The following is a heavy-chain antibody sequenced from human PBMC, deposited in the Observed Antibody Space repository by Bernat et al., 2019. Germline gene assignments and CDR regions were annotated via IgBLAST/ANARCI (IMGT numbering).Heavy chain of an antibody. D-gene: IGHD6-13*01. J-gene: IGHJ4*02. V-gene: IGHV4-34*01. CDR2: INHSGST. CDR1: GGSFSGYY. CDR3: ARGVGSSWYSP. Sequence: QVLLQQWGAGLLKPSETLSLTCAVYGGSFSGYYWSWIRQPPGKGLEWIGEINHSGSTNYNPSLKSRVTISVDTSKNQFSLKLSSVTAADTAVYYCARGVGSSWYSPWGQGTLVTVSS.